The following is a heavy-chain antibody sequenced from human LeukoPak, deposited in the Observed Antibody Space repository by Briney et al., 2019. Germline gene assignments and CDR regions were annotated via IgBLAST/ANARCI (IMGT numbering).Heavy chain of an antibody. J-gene: IGHJ2*01. D-gene: IGHD3-22*01. Sequence: ASVMVSCKASGYTFISYGINWVRQAPGQGLEWMGWISAYNGNTNYAQKFQGRVTMTTDTSTSTAYMELRSLRSDDTAVYFCARSEPIVVAWHFDLWGRGTLVTVSS. V-gene: IGHV1-18*01. CDR1: GYTFISYG. CDR2: ISAYNGNT. CDR3: ARSEPIVVAWHFDL.